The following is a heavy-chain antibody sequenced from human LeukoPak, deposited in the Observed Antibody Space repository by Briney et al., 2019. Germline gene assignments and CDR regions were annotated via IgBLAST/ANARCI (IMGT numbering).Heavy chain of an antibody. Sequence: SGGSLRLSCAASGFTFSSYAMHWVRQAPGKGLAYVSAISSNGGSTYYANSVKGRFTISRDNSKNTLYLQMNSLRAEDTAVYYCAKDHAMIPLSWGQGTLVTVSS. D-gene: IGHD2-2*01. CDR3: AKDHAMIPLS. J-gene: IGHJ4*02. CDR2: ISSNGGST. V-gene: IGHV3-64*01. CDR1: GFTFSSYA.